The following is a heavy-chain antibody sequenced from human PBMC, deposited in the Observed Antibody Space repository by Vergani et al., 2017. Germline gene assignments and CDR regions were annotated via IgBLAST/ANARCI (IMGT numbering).Heavy chain of an antibody. V-gene: IGHV1-2*02. D-gene: IGHD1-14*01. Sequence: QVQLVQSGAEVKKPGASVKVSCKASGYTFTDYFMHWVRQAPGQGLELMGWINPNSGGTNYAQKFQGRVTMTRDTSISPAYMELSNLRSDDTAVYYCARVGTRSNRDYFDYWGQGTLVTVSS. CDR3: ARVGTRSNRDYFDY. CDR1: GYTFTDYF. J-gene: IGHJ4*02. CDR2: INPNSGGT.